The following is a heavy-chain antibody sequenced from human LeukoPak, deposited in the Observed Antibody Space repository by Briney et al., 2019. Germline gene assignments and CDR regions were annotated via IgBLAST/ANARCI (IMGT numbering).Heavy chain of an antibody. CDR2: INPSGGST. CDR3: AREGGKITFGGVTSFDY. V-gene: IGHV1-46*01. J-gene: IGHJ4*02. CDR1: GYTFTSYY. D-gene: IGHD3-16*01. Sequence: ASVKVSCKASGYTFTSYYMHWVRQAPGQGLEWMGIINPSGGSTSYAQKLQGRVTMTRDTSTSTVYMELSSLRSEDTAVYYCAREGGKITFGGVTSFDYWGQGTLVTVSS.